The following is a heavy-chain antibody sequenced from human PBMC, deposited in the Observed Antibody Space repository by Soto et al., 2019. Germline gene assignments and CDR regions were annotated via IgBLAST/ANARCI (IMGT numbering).Heavy chain of an antibody. D-gene: IGHD5-12*01. Sequence: EVQLAESGGGLVQPGGSLRLSCAASGFTFSDHDMDWVRQAPGKGLEWVGRSRDKVHSHTTEYAASVKGRFTISRGDSENSLYLQMNSLKTDDTAVYYCARGVVSTGYFDYWGQGTLVTVSS. CDR3: ARGVVSTGYFDY. J-gene: IGHJ4*02. CDR1: GFTFSDHD. CDR2: SRDKVHSHTT. V-gene: IGHV3-72*01.